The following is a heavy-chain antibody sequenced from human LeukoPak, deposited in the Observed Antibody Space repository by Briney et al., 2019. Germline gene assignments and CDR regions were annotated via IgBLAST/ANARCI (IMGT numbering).Heavy chain of an antibody. CDR1: GFTFSSYS. Sequence: GGSLRLSCAASGFTFSSYSMNWVRQAPGKGLEWVLYISSSSSTVYYADSVKGRFTISRDNAKNSLYLQMNSLRAEDTAVYYCARGGYYYYYMDVWGKGTTVTVSS. CDR3: ARGGYYYYYMDV. CDR2: ISSSSSTV. J-gene: IGHJ6*03. V-gene: IGHV3-48*04.